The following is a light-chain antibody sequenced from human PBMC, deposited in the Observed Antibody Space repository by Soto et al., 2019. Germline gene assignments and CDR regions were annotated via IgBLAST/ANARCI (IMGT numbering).Light chain of an antibody. V-gene: IGKV3-20*01. J-gene: IGKJ4*01. CDR1: QSVSSSY. Sequence: EIVLTQSPGTLSLSPGERATLSCRASQSVSSSYLAWYQQKPGQAPRLLIYGASSRATGIPDRFSGSGSGTDFNLTISRLEPEDFAVYYCQQYGSSLGVTFGGGTKVEIK. CDR3: QQYGSSLGVT. CDR2: GAS.